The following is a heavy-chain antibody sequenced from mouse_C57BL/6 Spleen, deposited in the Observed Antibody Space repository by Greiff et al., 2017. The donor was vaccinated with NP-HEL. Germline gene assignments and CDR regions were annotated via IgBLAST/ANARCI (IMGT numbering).Heavy chain of an antibody. D-gene: IGHD1-1*01. CDR2: IDPSDSYT. V-gene: IGHV1-69*01. CDR3: ARDGSSYPYFDY. CDR1: GYTFTSYW. J-gene: IGHJ2*01. Sequence: VQLQQSGAELVMPGASVKLSCKASGYTFTSYWMHWVKQRPGQGLEWIGEIDPSDSYTNYNQKFKGKSTLTVDKSSSTAYMQLSSLTSEDSAVYYCARDGSSYPYFDYWGQGTTLTVSS.